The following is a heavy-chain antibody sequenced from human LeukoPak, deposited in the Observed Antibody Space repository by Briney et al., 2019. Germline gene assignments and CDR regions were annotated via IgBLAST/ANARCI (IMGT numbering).Heavy chain of an antibody. Sequence: GGSLRLSCAASGFTLSSYWMSWIRQAPGKGLEWVANINQDGSGTDYVDSVKGRFTLSRANAKNSLYLHMNSLRPEDTAVYYCARLLSGNWGQGTLVTVSS. J-gene: IGHJ4*02. CDR3: ARLLSGN. CDR1: GFTLSSYW. D-gene: IGHD2-15*01. CDR2: INQDGSGT. V-gene: IGHV3-7*01.